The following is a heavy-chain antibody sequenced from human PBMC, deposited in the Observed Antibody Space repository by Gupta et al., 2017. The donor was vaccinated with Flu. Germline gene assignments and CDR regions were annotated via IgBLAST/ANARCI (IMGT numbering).Heavy chain of an antibody. CDR1: GFSFSTYS. CDR2: IWHDGSDK. J-gene: IGHJ5*02. D-gene: IGHD3-22*01. CDR3: ARAGGLYDNSGYCDQ. Sequence: QVQLVESGGGVVQPGKSLKFSCEASGFSFSTYSMHWVRQAPGKGLEWVAVIWHDGSDKFYSESVQGRFSISRDNSKNTLYLQMNSLRAEDTAVYYCARAGGLYDNSGYCDQWGQGTLVTVSS. V-gene: IGHV3-33*01.